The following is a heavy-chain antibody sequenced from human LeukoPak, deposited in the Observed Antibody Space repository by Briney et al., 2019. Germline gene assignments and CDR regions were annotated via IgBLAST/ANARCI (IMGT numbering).Heavy chain of an antibody. Sequence: GGSLRLSCAASGFTFSSYAMTWVRQAPGKGLEWVSDISATGDSSYSADTVKGRFTISRDNSKNTLYLQMNSLRAEDTAVYYCAKTYYYDSSGYYLIGYYFDCWGQGTLVTVSS. J-gene: IGHJ4*02. CDR1: GFTFSSYA. D-gene: IGHD3-22*01. CDR2: ISATGDSS. V-gene: IGHV3-23*01. CDR3: AKTYYYDSSGYYLIGYYFDC.